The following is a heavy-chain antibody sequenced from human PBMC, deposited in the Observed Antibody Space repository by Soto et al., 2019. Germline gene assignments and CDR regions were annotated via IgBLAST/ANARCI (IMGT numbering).Heavy chain of an antibody. CDR1: GFTFSSYG. D-gene: IGHD2-15*01. CDR3: ARDLTARYIVVEAPPLDY. CDR2: IWYDGSNK. V-gene: IGHV3-33*01. J-gene: IGHJ4*02. Sequence: GGSLRLSCAASGFTFSSYGMHWVRQSPGKGLEWVAVIWYDGSNKFYADSVKGRFTVSRDNSKNTLSLQMNNLRAEDTAVYYCARDLTARYIVVEAPPLDYWGQGTLVTVSS.